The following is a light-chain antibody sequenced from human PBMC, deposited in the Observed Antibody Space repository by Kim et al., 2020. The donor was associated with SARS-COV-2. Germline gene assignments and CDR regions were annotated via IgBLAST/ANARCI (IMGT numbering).Light chain of an antibody. CDR2: GAS. J-gene: IGKJ5*01. CDR3: QQYNSWPMT. CDR1: QSVSGY. V-gene: IGKV3-15*01. Sequence: EIVMTQSPATLSVSPGERVTLSCRASQSVSGYLAWYQHKPGQAPRLLVYGASTRVTGIPARFSGSGSGTEFTLTISSLQSEDFAVYYCQQYNSWPMTFGEGTRREIK.